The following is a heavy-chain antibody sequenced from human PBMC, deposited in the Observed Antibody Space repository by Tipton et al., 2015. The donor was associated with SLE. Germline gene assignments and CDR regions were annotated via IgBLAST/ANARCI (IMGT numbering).Heavy chain of an antibody. CDR3: ARPLGGDYMDV. CDR1: GFIVRSHY. Sequence: SLRLSCAASGFIVRSHYMSWVRQAPGKGLEWVSVIYSGETTYYADSVKGRFAISRDNSKNTLYLQMDSLTAEDTATYYCARPLGGDYMDVWGKGTAVTVSS. J-gene: IGHJ6*03. D-gene: IGHD3-16*01. CDR2: IYSGETT. V-gene: IGHV3-66*04.